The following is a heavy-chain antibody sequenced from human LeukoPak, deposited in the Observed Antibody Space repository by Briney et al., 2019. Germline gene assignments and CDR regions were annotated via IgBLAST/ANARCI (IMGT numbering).Heavy chain of an antibody. Sequence: SETLSLTRTLSGGSISSYYWSWIRQPAGKGLEWIGRIYTSGSTNYNPSLKSRVTISVDASKNQFSLKLSSVTAADTAVYYCARDLRWCSTSCHNWFDPWGQGTLVTVSS. J-gene: IGHJ5*02. D-gene: IGHD2-2*01. V-gene: IGHV4-4*07. CDR3: ARDLRWCSTSCHNWFDP. CDR1: GGSISSYY. CDR2: IYTSGST.